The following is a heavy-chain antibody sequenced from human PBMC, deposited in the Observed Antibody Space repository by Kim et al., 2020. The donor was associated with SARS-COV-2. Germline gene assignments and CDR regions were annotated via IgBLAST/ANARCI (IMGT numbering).Heavy chain of an antibody. CDR3: ARGYPVTGFLEWSRYFDL. D-gene: IGHD3-3*01. J-gene: IGHJ2*01. V-gene: IGHV4-34*01. Sequence: MSQVTISVDTSKNQFSLKLSSVTAADTAVYYCARGYPVTGFLEWSRYFDLWGRGTLVTVSS.